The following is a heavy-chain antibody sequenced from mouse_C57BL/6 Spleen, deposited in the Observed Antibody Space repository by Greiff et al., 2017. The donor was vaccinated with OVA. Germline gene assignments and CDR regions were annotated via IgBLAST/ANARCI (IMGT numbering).Heavy chain of an antibody. CDR1: GYTFTDYN. Sequence: EVQLQQSGPELVKPGASVKMSCKASGYTFTDYNMHWVKQSHGKSLEWIGYINPNTGGTSYNQKFKGKATLTVNKSSSTAYMELRSLTSEDSAVYYCARSGHYYGSSYFMDYWGQGTSVTVSS. J-gene: IGHJ4*01. CDR2: INPNTGGT. CDR3: ARSGHYYGSSYFMDY. D-gene: IGHD1-1*01. V-gene: IGHV1-22*01.